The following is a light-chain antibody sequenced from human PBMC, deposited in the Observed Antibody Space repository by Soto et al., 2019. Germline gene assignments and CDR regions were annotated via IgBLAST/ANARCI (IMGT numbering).Light chain of an antibody. CDR2: AAS. J-gene: IGKJ4*01. V-gene: IGKV1-39*01. CDR3: QQYPSTPLT. Sequence: DIQMTQSPSSLSASVGDRATITCRASQRVSSYLNWYQQKPGKGPKFLIYAASRLQSGVPSRFSGSGSGTDFPLNISSMQPEDFAAYYGQQYPSTPLTFGGGTKVEIK. CDR1: QRVSSY.